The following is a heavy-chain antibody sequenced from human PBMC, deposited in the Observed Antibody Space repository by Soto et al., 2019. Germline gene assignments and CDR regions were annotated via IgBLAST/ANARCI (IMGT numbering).Heavy chain of an antibody. V-gene: IGHV4-34*01. CDR1: GGSFSGYY. CDR2: INHSGST. D-gene: IGHD3-3*01. CDR3: ARPHDRAFWSGYYYFDY. Sequence: SETLSLTCAVYGGSFSGYYWSWIRQPPGKGLEWIGEINHSGSTNYNPSLKSRVTISVDTSKNQFSLKLSSVTAADTAVYYCARPHDRAFWSGYYYFDYWGQGALVTVSS. J-gene: IGHJ4*02.